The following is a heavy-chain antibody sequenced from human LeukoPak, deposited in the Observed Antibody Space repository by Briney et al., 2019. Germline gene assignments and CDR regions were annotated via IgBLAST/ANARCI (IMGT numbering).Heavy chain of an antibody. CDR3: AKDPTDSSGYCLYYMDF. CDR2: ISGSGGNT. V-gene: IGHV3-23*01. CDR1: GITFSRYV. D-gene: IGHD3-22*01. J-gene: IGHJ4*02. Sequence: GGSLRLSCAASGITFSRYVMSWVRQAPGKGLEWVSLISGSGGNTYYADSVKGRFTISRGNSKNTLYLQMNSLRAEDTAVYYCAKDPTDSSGYCLYYMDFWGKGTLVTVSS.